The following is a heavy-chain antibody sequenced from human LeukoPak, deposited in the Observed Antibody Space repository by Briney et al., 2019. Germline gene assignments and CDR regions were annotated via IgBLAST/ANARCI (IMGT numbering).Heavy chain of an antibody. V-gene: IGHV3-23*01. CDR1: GLDFNNYA. Sequence: PGGTLRLSCAASGLDFNNYAMSWVRQGPGKRLKWFSAMSGTGYHTYYPDSDKTYYAASAKSRFTISRDNSKSTVYLHMNNLRLEDTAIYYCAKGAAIDHWGQGTLVTVSS. CDR3: AKGAAIDH. J-gene: IGHJ4*02. CDR2: MSGTGYHTYYPDSDKT.